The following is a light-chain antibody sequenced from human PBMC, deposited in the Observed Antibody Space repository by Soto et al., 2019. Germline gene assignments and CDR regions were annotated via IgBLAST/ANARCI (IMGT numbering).Light chain of an antibody. V-gene: IGLV1-44*01. Sequence: QSVLTQPPSASGTPGQRVTTSCSGSSSNIGSKTVNWYQQLPGTAPKLLIYGSDQRPSGVPDRFSGSKSGTSASLAISGLQSEDEADYYCAAWDDSLNAYVFGNGTKVT. CDR3: AAWDDSLNAYV. J-gene: IGLJ1*01. CDR1: SSNIGSKT. CDR2: GSD.